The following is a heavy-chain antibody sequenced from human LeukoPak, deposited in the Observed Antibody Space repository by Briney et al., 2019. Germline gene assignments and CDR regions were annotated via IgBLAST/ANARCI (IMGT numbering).Heavy chain of an antibody. J-gene: IGHJ3*02. V-gene: IGHV3-13*01. CDR3: ARTGSFFPNAFDI. CDR1: GFTFSNYD. D-gene: IGHD3-10*01. Sequence: GGSLRLSCEASGFTFSNYDMHWVRQTPGKGPEWVSSIGTTGDTYYPVPVRGRFTISRENARNSLYLQINSLRAEDTAVYYCARTGSFFPNAFDIWGQGTMVTVS. CDR2: IGTTGDT.